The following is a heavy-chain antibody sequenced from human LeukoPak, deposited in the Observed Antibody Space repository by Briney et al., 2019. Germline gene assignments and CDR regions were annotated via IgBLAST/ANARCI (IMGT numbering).Heavy chain of an antibody. CDR1: GYSFTNYD. V-gene: IGHV1-8*03. D-gene: IGHD3-22*01. CDR2: MNPKSGDT. Sequence: GASVKVSCKASGYSFTNYDINWVRQATGQGLEWMGWMNPKSGDTGYSQKFQGRVLITRDTSINTAYMELSSLGSDDTAVYYCARNHYYDPTVPNDAFDIWGQGTMVTVSS. J-gene: IGHJ3*02. CDR3: ARNHYYDPTVPNDAFDI.